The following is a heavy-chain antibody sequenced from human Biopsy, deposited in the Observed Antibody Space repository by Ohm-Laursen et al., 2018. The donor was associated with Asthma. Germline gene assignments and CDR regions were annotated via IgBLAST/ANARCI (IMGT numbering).Heavy chain of an antibody. CDR1: GGTFSNFA. CDR2: IMTVFGTT. CDR3: ARGQVGYSSGWSLLLKKIYYSGMDV. D-gene: IGHD6-19*01. Sequence: SSVKVSCKTPGGTFSNFAISWVRQAPGQGLEWLGGIMTVFGTTNYAQTFQGRVTITVDESTSTAYMEVTSLRSEDTAIYYCARGQVGYSSGWSLLLKKIYYSGMDVWGQGTAVTVSS. V-gene: IGHV1-69*01. J-gene: IGHJ6*02.